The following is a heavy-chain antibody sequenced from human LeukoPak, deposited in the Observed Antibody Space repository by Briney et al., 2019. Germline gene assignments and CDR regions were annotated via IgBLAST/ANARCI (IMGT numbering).Heavy chain of an antibody. J-gene: IGHJ4*02. CDR1: GGTFSSYA. CDR3: ARDLDSSGYYHYDY. V-gene: IGHV1-69*01. D-gene: IGHD3-22*01. Sequence: ASVKVSCKASGGTFSSYAISLVRQAPGQGLEWMGGIIPIFGTANYAQKFQGRVTITADESTSTAYMELSSLRSEDTAVYYCARDLDSSGYYHYDYWGQGTLVTVSS. CDR2: IIPIFGTA.